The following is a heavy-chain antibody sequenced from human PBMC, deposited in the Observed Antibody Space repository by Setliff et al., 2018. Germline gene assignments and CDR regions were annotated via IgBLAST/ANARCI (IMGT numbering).Heavy chain of an antibody. CDR1: GGPISSSNYY. CDR2: INYRGGT. CDR3: ARAPQYTNYWYALSWFDP. J-gene: IGHJ5*02. Sequence: SETLSLTCTMSGGPISSSNYYWGWIRQPPGKGLEWIGSINYRGGTHDNPSLRSRVTISVDTSQNQFSLKLSSVTAADTAAYYCARAPQYTNYWYALSWFDPWGQGTLVTVSS. V-gene: IGHV4-39*01. D-gene: IGHD2-8*02.